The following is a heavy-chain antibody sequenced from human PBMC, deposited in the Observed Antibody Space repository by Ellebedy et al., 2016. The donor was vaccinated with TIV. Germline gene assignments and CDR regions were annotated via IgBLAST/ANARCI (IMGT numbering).Heavy chain of an antibody. CDR2: ICFDGSHK. CDR1: GFTFSSYG. CDR3: AKDRSPTMIALDF. J-gene: IGHJ4*02. Sequence: PGGSLRLSCAASGFTFSSYGMHWVRQAPDKGLEWVAVICFDGSHKYCVDSVKGRLTISRDNSKNTLYLQMSSLRADDTAIYYCAKDRSPTMIALDFWGQGTLVTVSS. D-gene: IGHD3-22*01. V-gene: IGHV3-33*06.